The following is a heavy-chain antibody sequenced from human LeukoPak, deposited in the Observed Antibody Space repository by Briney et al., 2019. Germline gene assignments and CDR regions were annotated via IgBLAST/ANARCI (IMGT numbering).Heavy chain of an antibody. V-gene: IGHV4-59*01. D-gene: IGHD2-2*01. Sequence: SETLSLTCTVSDDSISDYYRGWIRQPPGKGLEWIGYFHNSGTSTYNPSLKSRVTMSVDTSKNQFSLKLSSVTAADTAVYYCASGGYCGTTTCYPNWFDPWGQGTLVTVSS. J-gene: IGHJ5*02. CDR1: DDSISDYY. CDR2: FHNSGTS. CDR3: ASGGYCGTTTCYPNWFDP.